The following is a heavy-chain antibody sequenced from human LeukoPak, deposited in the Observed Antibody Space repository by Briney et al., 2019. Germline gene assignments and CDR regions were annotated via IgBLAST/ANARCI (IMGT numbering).Heavy chain of an antibody. V-gene: IGHV3-23*01. D-gene: IGHD4-23*01. CDR2: ISGSGGST. Sequence: GGSLRLSCAASGFTFSSYAMSWVRQAPGKGLEWVSAISGSGGSTYYADSVKGRFTISRDNSKNTLYLQMNSLRAEDTAVYYCATNQPFYGGNSGLFDYGGQGTLVTVSS. J-gene: IGHJ4*02. CDR1: GFTFSSYA. CDR3: ATNQPFYGGNSGLFDY.